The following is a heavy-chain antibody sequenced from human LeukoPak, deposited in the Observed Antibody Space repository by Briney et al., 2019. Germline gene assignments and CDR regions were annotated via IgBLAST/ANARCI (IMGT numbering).Heavy chain of an antibody. CDR2: IYYSGST. Sequence: SETLSLTCTVSGGSVNIGSYYWSWIRQPPGKGLEWVGYIYYSGSTDYHPSLRSRVTMSVDTSKSQFSLKLNSVTATDTAVYYCARARDGDRFAFDYWGQGSLVTVSS. CDR3: ARARDGDRFAFDY. V-gene: IGHV4-61*01. CDR1: GGSVNIGSYY. J-gene: IGHJ4*02. D-gene: IGHD5-24*01.